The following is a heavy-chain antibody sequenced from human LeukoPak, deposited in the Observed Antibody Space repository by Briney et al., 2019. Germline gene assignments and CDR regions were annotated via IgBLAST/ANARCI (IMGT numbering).Heavy chain of an antibody. CDR1: GRTFISYA. Sequence: SVTVSCNASGRTFISYAISWVRQAPGQGLEWMGGIIPIFGTANYAQKLQGRVTITAYESTSTAYMERSSLRSEDKAVYYCAKIGPPRDVDTAMVTDQGDYWGQGTLVTVSS. V-gene: IGHV1-69*01. D-gene: IGHD5-18*01. J-gene: IGHJ4*02. CDR2: IIPIFGTA. CDR3: AKIGPPRDVDTAMVTDQGDY.